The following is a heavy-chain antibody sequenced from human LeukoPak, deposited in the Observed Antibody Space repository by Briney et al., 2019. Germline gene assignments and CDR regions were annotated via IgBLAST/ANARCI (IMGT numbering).Heavy chain of an antibody. J-gene: IGHJ3*02. Sequence: SETLSLTCTVSGGSISSSSYSWGWIRQPPGKGLEWIGSIYYSGSTYYNPSLKSRVTISVDTSKNQFSLKLSSVTAADAAVYYCARTALVGANDAFDIWGQGTMVTVSS. D-gene: IGHD1-26*01. V-gene: IGHV4-39*07. CDR1: GGSISSSSYS. CDR3: ARTALVGANDAFDI. CDR2: IYYSGST.